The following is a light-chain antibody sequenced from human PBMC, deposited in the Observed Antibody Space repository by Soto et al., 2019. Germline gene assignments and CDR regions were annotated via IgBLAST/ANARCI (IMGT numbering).Light chain of an antibody. CDR3: SSYASSSTIV. Sequence: QSVLTQPASVSGSPGQSIAISCTGTSSDVGNYNYVSWYQHHPGKVPKLMIYEVSNRPSGISDRFSGSKSGNTASLTISGLQPDDEADYYCSSYASSSTIVFGGGTKLTVL. J-gene: IGLJ2*01. CDR1: SSDVGNYNY. V-gene: IGLV2-14*01. CDR2: EVS.